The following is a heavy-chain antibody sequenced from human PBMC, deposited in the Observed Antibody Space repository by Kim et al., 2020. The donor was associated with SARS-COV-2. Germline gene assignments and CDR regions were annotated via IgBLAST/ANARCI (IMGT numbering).Heavy chain of an antibody. V-gene: IGHV3-66*01. CDR2: VFSGGAT. J-gene: IGHJ3*01. CDR3: AISTSPSNADAFDV. CDR1: GIAVSRNY. Sequence: GGSLRLSCLASGIAVSRNYMSWVRQAPGKGLEWVSIVFSGGATYYADSVKGRFTISRDNSKNTLFLQMNSLRDEDTAVYYCAISTSPSNADAFDVWGQGT. D-gene: IGHD3-16*02.